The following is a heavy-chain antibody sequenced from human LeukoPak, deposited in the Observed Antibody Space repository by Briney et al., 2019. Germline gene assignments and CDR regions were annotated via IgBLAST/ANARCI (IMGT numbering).Heavy chain of an antibody. Sequence: GGSLRLSCAASGFTFRDAWMTWVRQAPGKGLEWVGRIRSKTDGGTTDYAVSVQGRFTISRDDSKNTLYLQMSSLKTEDTAVYYCAKHIYGVVSIQQWGQGTLVTVPS. CDR3: AKHIYGVVSIQQ. CDR1: GFTFRDAW. J-gene: IGHJ1*01. D-gene: IGHD3-3*01. CDR2: IRSKTDGGTT. V-gene: IGHV3-15*01.